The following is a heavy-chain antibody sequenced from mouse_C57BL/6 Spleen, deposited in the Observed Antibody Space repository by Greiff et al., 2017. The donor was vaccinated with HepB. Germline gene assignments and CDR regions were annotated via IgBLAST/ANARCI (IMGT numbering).Heavy chain of an antibody. J-gene: IGHJ3*01. D-gene: IGHD1-3*01. CDR1: GYSITSGYY. CDR2: ISYDGSN. CDR3: ANNYEGFAY. Sequence: EVKLMESGPGLVKPSQSLSLTCSVTGYSITSGYYWNWIRQFPGNKLEWMGYISYDGSNNYNPSLKNRISITRDTSKNQFFLKLNSVTTEDTATYYCANNYEGFAYWGQGTLVTVSA. V-gene: IGHV3-6*01.